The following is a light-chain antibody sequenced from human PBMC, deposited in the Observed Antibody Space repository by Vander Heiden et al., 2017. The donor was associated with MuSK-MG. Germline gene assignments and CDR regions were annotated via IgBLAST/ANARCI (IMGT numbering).Light chain of an antibody. CDR2: DAS. J-gene: IGKJ4*01. V-gene: IGKV3-11*01. Sequence: EIVLTPSPAPLSLSPGERATLSCRASQSVSSYLAWYQQKPGQAPRLLIYDASNRATGIPARFSGSGSGTDFTLTISSLEPEDFAVYYCQLHSTWPPLTFGGGTKVEIK. CDR3: QLHSTWPPLT. CDR1: QSVSSY.